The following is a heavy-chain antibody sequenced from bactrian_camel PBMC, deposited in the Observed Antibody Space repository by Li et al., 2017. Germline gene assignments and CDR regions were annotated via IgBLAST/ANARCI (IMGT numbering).Heavy chain of an antibody. Sequence: HVQLVESGGGSVQAGGSLSLSCAGSGFTHSVCTMGGYRQTPGKERVVVSTILSDGTTSYADSVKGRFAISQDNAKDTVYLQMNSLKPEDTAMYYCAAELFPFADKFDCRSGSGALGQGTQVTVS. CDR1: GFTHSVCT. CDR2: ILSDGTT. J-gene: IGHJ4*01. D-gene: IGHD3*01. V-gene: IGHV3S53*01.